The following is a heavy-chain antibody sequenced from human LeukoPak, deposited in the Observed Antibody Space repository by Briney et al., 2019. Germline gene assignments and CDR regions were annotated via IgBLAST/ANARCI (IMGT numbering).Heavy chain of an antibody. J-gene: IGHJ5*02. CDR3: ARGPDGESDMFDP. Sequence: SETLSLTCAVYGGSFSGYYWSWIRQPPGKGLEWIGEINHSGSTNYNPSLKSRVTISVDTSKNQFSLELSSVTAADTAVYYCARGPDGESDMFDPWGQGTLVTVSS. D-gene: IGHD2-15*01. CDR2: INHSGST. V-gene: IGHV4-34*01. CDR1: GGSFSGYY.